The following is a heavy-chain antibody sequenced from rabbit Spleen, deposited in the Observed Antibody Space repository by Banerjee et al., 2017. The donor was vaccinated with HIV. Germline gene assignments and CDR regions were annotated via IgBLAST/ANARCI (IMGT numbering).Heavy chain of an antibody. Sequence: QEQLVESGGGLVQPGGSLKLSCKASGIDFSDYGVSWVRQAPGKGLEWIGYIDPIFGSTYNATWVNGRFTISSHNAQNTLYLQLNSLTAADTATYFCVRDRANIGGDYGPYYFDLWGPGTLGTVS. D-gene: IGHD2-1*01. CDR3: VRDRANIGGDYGPYYFDL. CDR1: GIDFSDYG. J-gene: IGHJ4*01. CDR2: IDPIFGST. V-gene: IGHV1S47*01.